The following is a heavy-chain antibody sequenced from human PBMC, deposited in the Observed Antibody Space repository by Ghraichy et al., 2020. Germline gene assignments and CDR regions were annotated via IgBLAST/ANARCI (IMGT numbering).Heavy chain of an antibody. J-gene: IGHJ6*02. CDR3: ARELYGEQSYYYYGMDV. D-gene: IGHD4-17*01. Sequence: GGSLRLSCAASGFTFSSYWMHWVRQAPGKGLVWVSRINSDGSSTSYADSVKGRFTISRDNAKNTLYLQMNSLRAEDTAVYYCARELYGEQSYYYYGMDVWGQGTTVTVSS. CDR2: INSDGSST. V-gene: IGHV3-74*01. CDR1: GFTFSSYW.